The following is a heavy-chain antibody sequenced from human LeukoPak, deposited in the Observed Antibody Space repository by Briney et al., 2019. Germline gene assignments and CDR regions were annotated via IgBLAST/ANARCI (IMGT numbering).Heavy chain of an antibody. CDR1: GFTFSSYA. V-gene: IGHV3-30-3*01. CDR2: ISYDGSNK. Sequence: GGSLRLSCAASGFTFSSYAMHWVRQAPGNGLEWVAVISYDGSNKYYADSVKGRFTISRDNSKNTLYLQMNSLRAEDTAVYYCARSAGTTVTTRPPLYWGQGTLVTVSS. CDR3: ARSAGTTVTTRPPLY. J-gene: IGHJ4*02. D-gene: IGHD4-17*01.